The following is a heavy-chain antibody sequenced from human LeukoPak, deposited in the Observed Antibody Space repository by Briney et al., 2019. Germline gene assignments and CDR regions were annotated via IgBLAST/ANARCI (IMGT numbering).Heavy chain of an antibody. V-gene: IGHV3-21*01. CDR1: GFTFSSYS. J-gene: IGHJ4*02. D-gene: IGHD3-22*01. Sequence: PGGSLRHSCAASGFTFSSYSMNWVRQAPGEGLEWVSSISSSGIYKYYADSVKGRFTISRDNAKKSLYLQMNSLRAEDTAVYYCARSRYDSSGYYGIIGNWGQGTLVTVSS. CDR2: ISSSGIYK. CDR3: ARSRYDSSGYYGIIGN.